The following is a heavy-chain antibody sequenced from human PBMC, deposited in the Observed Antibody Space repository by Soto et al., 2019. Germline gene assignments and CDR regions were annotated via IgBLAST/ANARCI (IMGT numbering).Heavy chain of an antibody. D-gene: IGHD6-19*01. CDR3: ARAVAVPADFDY. CDR1: GYTFTSYA. V-gene: IGHV1-3*01. J-gene: IGHJ4*02. CDR2: INAGNGNT. Sequence: ASVKVSCKASGYTFTSYAMHWVRQAPGQRLEWMGWINAGNGNTKYSQKFQGRVTITRDTSASTAYMELSSLRSEDTSVYYCARAVAVPADFDYWGQGTLVTVSS.